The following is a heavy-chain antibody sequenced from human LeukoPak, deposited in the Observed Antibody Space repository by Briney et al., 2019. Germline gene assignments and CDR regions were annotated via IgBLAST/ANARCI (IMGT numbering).Heavy chain of an antibody. Sequence: PGGSLRLSCAASGFTFSSYWMSWFRQAPGKGLEWVANIKQDGSEKYYVDSVKGRFTISRDNAKNSLYLQMNSLRAEDTAVYYCARDDRCGGDCYSLDAFDIWGQGTMVTVSS. V-gene: IGHV3-7*01. CDR1: GFTFSSYW. D-gene: IGHD2-21*01. J-gene: IGHJ3*02. CDR2: IKQDGSEK. CDR3: ARDDRCGGDCYSLDAFDI.